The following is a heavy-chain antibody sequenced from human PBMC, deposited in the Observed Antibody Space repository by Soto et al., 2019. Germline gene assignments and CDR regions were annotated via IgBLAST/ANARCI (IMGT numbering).Heavy chain of an antibody. D-gene: IGHD5-12*01. V-gene: IGHV4-59*01. J-gene: IGHJ6*02. CDR3: ARDRRDLEWPRFTAYGMDV. Sequence: SETLSLTCTVCDGSLSSYYWSWIRQPPGNGLEWIGYIYYSGSTNYNPSLKSRVPISVDTSKNQFSLKLSSVTAADAAVYYCARDRRDLEWPRFTAYGMDVWGQGTTVTVS. CDR2: IYYSGST. CDR1: DGSLSSYY.